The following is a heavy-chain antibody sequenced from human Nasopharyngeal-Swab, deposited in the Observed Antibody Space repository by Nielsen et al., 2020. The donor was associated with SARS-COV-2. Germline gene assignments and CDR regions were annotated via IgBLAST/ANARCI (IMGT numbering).Heavy chain of an antibody. Sequence: SETLSLTCTVSGGSISSSSYYWGWIRQPPGKWLEWIGSIFYSGIPYYNPSLKSRVTVSVDTSKNQFSLKLNSVTAADTAMYYCARQWYCSGGSCYPPGAFDIWGQGTMVTVSS. CDR1: GGSISSSSYY. CDR3: ARQWYCSGGSCYPPGAFDI. D-gene: IGHD2-15*01. CDR2: IFYSGIP. V-gene: IGHV4-39*01. J-gene: IGHJ3*02.